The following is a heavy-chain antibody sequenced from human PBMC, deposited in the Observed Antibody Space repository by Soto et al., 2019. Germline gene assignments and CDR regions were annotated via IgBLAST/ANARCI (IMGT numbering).Heavy chain of an antibody. Sequence: QVQLVESGGGVVQPGRSLRLSCAASGFTFSSNGMHWVRQAPGKGLEWVAVISYDGSEKYYGDSVKGRFTVSRDNSKNTMYLQMNSLRAEDTAVYYCAKDPVDSEVGEVDYWGQGTLVTVSS. D-gene: IGHD5-12*01. CDR1: GFTFSSNG. CDR3: AKDPVDSEVGEVDY. CDR2: ISYDGSEK. J-gene: IGHJ4*02. V-gene: IGHV3-30*18.